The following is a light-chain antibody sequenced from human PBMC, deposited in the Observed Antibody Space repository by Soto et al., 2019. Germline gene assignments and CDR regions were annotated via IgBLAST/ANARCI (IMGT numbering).Light chain of an antibody. CDR1: QSCSSN. CDR2: GAS. J-gene: IGKJ1*01. Sequence: IVMTQYPATLSVSPGERATLSCRASQSCSSNLAWYQQKPGQAPRLLIYGASNRATGIPDRFSGSGSGTDFTLTISRLEPEDIAVYYCQQYGSSGTFGQGTKVDIK. CDR3: QQYGSSGT. V-gene: IGKV3-20*01.